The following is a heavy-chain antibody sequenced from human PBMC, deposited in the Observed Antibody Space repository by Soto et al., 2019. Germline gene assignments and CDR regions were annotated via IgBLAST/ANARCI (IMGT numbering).Heavy chain of an antibody. CDR1: GGPISSGDYY. V-gene: IGHV4-30-4*01. D-gene: IGHD2-15*01. CDR2: IYYSGST. J-gene: IGHJ5*02. CDR3: ARAERNCSGGSCYRRRVPNWFDP. Sequence: PSETLSLTCTVSGGPISSGDYYWSWIRQPPGKGLEWIGYIYYSGSTYYNPSLKSRVTISVDTSKNQFSLKLSSVTAADTAVYYCARAERNCSGGSCYRRRVPNWFDPWGQGTLVTVS.